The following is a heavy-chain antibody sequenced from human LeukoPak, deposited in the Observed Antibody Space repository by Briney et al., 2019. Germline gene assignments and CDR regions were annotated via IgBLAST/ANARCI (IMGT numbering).Heavy chain of an antibody. CDR2: IYYSGST. CDR1: GGSISSNTYY. V-gene: IGHV4-39*01. CDR3: ARQTGSGLFILP. Sequence: SETLSLTCTVSGGSISSNTYYWGWIRQPPGKGLEWIGSIYYSGSTYYNPSLKSRVSISVDMSKSQFSLRLTSVTAADTAVYYCARQTGSGLFILPGGQGTLVTVSS. D-gene: IGHD3/OR15-3a*01. J-gene: IGHJ4*02.